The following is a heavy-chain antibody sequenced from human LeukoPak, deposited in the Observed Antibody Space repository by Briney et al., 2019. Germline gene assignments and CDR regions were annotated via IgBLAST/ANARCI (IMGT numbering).Heavy chain of an antibody. CDR1: GGSISSGGYY. CDR3: ARTSHEGWFDP. CDR2: IYYSGST. V-gene: IGHV4-31*03. J-gene: IGHJ5*02. Sequence: PSETLSLTCTVSGGSISSGGYYWSWIRQHPGKGLEWIGYIYYSGSTYYNPSLKSRVTMSVDTSKNQFSLKLSSVTAADTAVYYCARTSHEGWFDPWGQGTLVTVSS.